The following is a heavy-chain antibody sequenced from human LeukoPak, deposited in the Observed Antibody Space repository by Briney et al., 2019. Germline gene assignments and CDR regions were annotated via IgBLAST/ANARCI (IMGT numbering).Heavy chain of an antibody. CDR2: IYPGDSDT. J-gene: IGHJ3*02. CDR3: ATRDFGSDAFDI. V-gene: IGHV5-51*01. D-gene: IGHD3-16*01. Sequence: GESLKISCQGSGYSFTTFWIGWGRQMPGKRVEGMGIIYPGDSDTIYSPSFQGQVTISADKSISTAYLQWSSLKASDTAMYYCATRDFGSDAFDIWGQGTMVTVSS. CDR1: GYSFTTFW.